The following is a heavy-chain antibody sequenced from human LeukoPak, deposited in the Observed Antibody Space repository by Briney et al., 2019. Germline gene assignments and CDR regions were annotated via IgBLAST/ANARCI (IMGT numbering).Heavy chain of an antibody. J-gene: IGHJ4*02. V-gene: IGHV1-46*01. CDR2: INPSGGST. CDR3: ASQGSGDYFDY. D-gene: IGHD3-10*01. Sequence: ASVKVSCKASGYTFTSYYMHWVRQAPGQGLEWMGIINPSGGSTSYAQKFQGRVTMTRDTSTSTVYMEPSSLRSEDTAVYYCASQGSGDYFDYWGQGTLVTVSS. CDR1: GYTFTSYY.